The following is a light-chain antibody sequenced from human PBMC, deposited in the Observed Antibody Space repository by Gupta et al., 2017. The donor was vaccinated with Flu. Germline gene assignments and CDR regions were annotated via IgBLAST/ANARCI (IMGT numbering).Light chain of an antibody. V-gene: IGKV3-20*01. Sequence: PGTLSLSPGERATLSCRASQSLTSSYLAWYQQRPGQAPRLLIYGTSNRATGIPDRFSGSGSGTDFTLASSRLEPEDFAVYFWHQDGRSQTFGQGTKVEI. CDR3: HQDGRSQT. J-gene: IGKJ1*01. CDR2: GTS. CDR1: QSLTSSY.